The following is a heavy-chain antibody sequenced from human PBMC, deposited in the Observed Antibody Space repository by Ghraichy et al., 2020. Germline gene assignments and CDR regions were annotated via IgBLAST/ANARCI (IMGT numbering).Heavy chain of an antibody. Sequence: GSLRLPCAASGFIFSGYWMSWVRQAPGKGLEWVANIKKDGSEKYYVDSVKGRFTISRDNAKNSLYLQMNSLRAEDTAVYYCARDLGSGWYFDYWGQGTLVTVSS. D-gene: IGHD6-19*01. CDR2: IKKDGSEK. CDR1: GFIFSGYW. V-gene: IGHV3-7*01. J-gene: IGHJ4*02. CDR3: ARDLGSGWYFDY.